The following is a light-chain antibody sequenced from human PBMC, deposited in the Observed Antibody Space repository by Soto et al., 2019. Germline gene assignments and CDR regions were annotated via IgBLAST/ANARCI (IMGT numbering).Light chain of an antibody. CDR1: QSVDSSY. V-gene: IGKV3-20*01. J-gene: IGKJ4*01. CDR2: ETS. CDR3: QQYGSYPLT. Sequence: EVVLTQSPGALSMSPGERATLSCRASQSVDSSYFAWYQQRPGQAPRLLISETSTRATGIPDRFSGSGSGTDFTRTVSRLEPEDFAVYFCQQYGSYPLTFGGGTKVEIK.